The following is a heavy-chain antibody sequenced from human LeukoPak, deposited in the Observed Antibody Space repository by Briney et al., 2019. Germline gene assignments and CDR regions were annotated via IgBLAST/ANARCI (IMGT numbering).Heavy chain of an antibody. J-gene: IGHJ4*02. CDR3: AREDDYGDYPYYFDY. CDR2: INIDGSDT. D-gene: IGHD4-17*01. Sequence: PGGSLRLSCAASGFTLSNHWMYWVRQAPGKGLVWVSRINIDGSDTRYADSVKGRFIISRDNAKNSLYLQMNSLRAEDTAVYYCAREDDYGDYPYYFDYWGQGTLVTVSS. V-gene: IGHV3-74*01. CDR1: GFTLSNHW.